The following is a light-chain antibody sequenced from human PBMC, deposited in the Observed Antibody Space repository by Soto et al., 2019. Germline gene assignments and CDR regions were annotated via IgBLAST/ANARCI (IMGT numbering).Light chain of an antibody. Sequence: QSVLTQPPSASGTPGQRVTISCSGSSSNIGSNYVCWYRHLPGAAPKLLMYRDNHRPSGVPDRFSGSKSGTSASLAISGLQSEDEADYYCSVWDDSLNGVVFGGGTKLTVL. CDR1: SSNIGSNY. CDR2: RDN. J-gene: IGLJ3*02. V-gene: IGLV1-47*01. CDR3: SVWDDSLNGVV.